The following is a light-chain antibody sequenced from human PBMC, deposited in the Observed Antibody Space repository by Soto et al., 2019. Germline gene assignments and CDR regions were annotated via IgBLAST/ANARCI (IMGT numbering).Light chain of an antibody. V-gene: IGKV1-39*01. CDR1: QSISNY. Sequence: DIQMTQSPSSLSASVGDRVTITCRASQSISNYLNWYQQKPGKAPKLLIYAASSLQSGVPSRFSGSGSGTDFTLTISSLQPVDFATYYCQRCYNPPWTFGRGTKVEIK. J-gene: IGKJ1*01. CDR2: AAS. CDR3: QRCYNPPWT.